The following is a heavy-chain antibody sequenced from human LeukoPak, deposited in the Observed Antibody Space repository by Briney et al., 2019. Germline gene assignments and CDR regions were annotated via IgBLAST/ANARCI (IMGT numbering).Heavy chain of an antibody. CDR2: IYYSGST. CDR3: ARARVDTAMIDY. J-gene: IGHJ4*02. V-gene: IGHV4-59*01. CDR1: GGSISSYY. D-gene: IGHD5-18*01. Sequence: KPSETLSLTCSVSGGSISSYYWSWIRQPPGKGLECIGYIYYSGSTNYNPSLKSRVTISVDTSKNQFSLKLSSVTAADTALYYCARARVDTAMIDYWGQGTLVTVSS.